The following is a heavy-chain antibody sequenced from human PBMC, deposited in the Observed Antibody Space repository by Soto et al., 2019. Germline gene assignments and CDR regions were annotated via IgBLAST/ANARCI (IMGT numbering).Heavy chain of an antibody. V-gene: IGHV3-72*01. CDR2: TRNKANSYTT. D-gene: IGHD2-15*01. CDR3: ARVADRWYYFDY. CDR1: GFTFSDHY. Sequence: EVQLVESGGGLVQPGGSMRLSCAASGFTFSDHYMDWVRQAPGKGLEWVGRTRNKANSYTTEYAASVKGRFTISRDESKNSLYLQMNSLITEDTAVYYCARVADRWYYFDYSGQGTLVTVSS. J-gene: IGHJ4*02.